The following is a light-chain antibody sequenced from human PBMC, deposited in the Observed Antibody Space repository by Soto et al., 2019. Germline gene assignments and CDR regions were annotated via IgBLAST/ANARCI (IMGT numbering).Light chain of an antibody. J-gene: IGKJ5*01. V-gene: IGKV3-11*01. CDR3: QQRNTWPPIT. CDR1: QSVRTY. CDR2: DAS. Sequence: EIVLTQSPVTLSLSPGERATLSCRASQSVRTYLAWYQVKPGQAPRLLIYDASRRASAVPARLSGSGSGTDFPLSISSLAPEDFALYYCQQRNTWPPITFGQGTRLEIK.